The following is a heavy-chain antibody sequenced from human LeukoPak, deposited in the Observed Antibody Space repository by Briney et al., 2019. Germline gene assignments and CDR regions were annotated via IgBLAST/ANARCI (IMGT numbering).Heavy chain of an antibody. CDR2: IEGDGSAK. D-gene: IGHD7-27*01. CDR3: ARDPGWGAYDI. J-gene: IGHJ3*02. CDR1: AFTFSRYW. Sequence: PGGSLRLSCAASAFTFSRYWMSWVHQAPGKGLECVANIEGDGSAKNYVDSVKGRFTISRDNAENSLYLQMDSLRVEDTAIYYCARDPGWGAYDIWGQGAMVTVSS. V-gene: IGHV3-7*01.